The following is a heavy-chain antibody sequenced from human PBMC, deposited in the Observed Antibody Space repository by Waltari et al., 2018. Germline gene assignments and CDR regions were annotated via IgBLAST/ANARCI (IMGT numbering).Heavy chain of an antibody. V-gene: IGHV4-34*02. CDR1: GVSFSDYY. D-gene: IGHD4-4*01. J-gene: IGHJ6*02. CDR2: NNLGEIT. Sequence: QVQLQQWGAGLLRPSETLSLTCAVYGVSFSDYYWTWIRQSPGKGLEWIGENNLGEITYYNPSLESRVTILLDKSKKQLSLKLNSVTAADTAVYYCARDRTVPDEYGMDVWGQGTTVTVSS. CDR3: ARDRTVPDEYGMDV.